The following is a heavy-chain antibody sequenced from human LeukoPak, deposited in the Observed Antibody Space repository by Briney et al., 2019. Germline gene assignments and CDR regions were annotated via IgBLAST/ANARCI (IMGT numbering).Heavy chain of an antibody. Sequence: SQTLSLTCAVSGGSISSGGYSWSWIRQPPGKGLEWIGYIYHSGSTYYNPSLKSRVTISVDRSKNQFSLKLSSVTAADTAVYYCASLQKYYYDSSGYYNWFDPWGQGTLVTVSS. CDR1: GGSISSGGYS. V-gene: IGHV4-30-2*01. J-gene: IGHJ5*02. D-gene: IGHD3-22*01. CDR2: IYHSGST. CDR3: ASLQKYYYDSSGYYNWFDP.